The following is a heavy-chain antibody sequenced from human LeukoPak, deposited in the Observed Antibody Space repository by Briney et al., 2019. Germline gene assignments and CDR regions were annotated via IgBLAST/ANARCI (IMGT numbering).Heavy chain of an antibody. CDR1: GYTFTSYG. J-gene: IGHJ6*03. CDR3: ARDRYCSSTSCYKGVYYYMDV. V-gene: IGHV1-18*01. D-gene: IGHD2-2*02. CDR2: ISAYNGNT. Sequence: ASVKVSCKASGYTFTSYGISWVRQAPGQGLEWMGWISAYNGNTNYAQKLQGRVTMTTDTSTSTDYMEMRRLRAEETAVYYCARDRYCSSTSCYKGVYYYMDVWGKGTTVTVSS.